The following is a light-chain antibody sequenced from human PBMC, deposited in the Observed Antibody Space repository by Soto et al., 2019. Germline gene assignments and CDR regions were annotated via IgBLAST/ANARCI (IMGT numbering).Light chain of an antibody. J-gene: IGKJ1*01. CDR1: QDIHNY. Sequence: AVLLTQSPSSFSASTGDRATITCRASQDIHNYLAWYQQVPGKAPKLLLYAASILQTGVPSRFSVSGSGTDFTLPIDGLQSEDFATYFCQHYYNYPWTFGQGTTVE. V-gene: IGKV1-8*01. CDR2: AAS. CDR3: QHYYNYPWT.